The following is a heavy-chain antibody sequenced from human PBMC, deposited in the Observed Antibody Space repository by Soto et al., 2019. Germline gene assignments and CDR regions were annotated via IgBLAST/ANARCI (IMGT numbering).Heavy chain of an antibody. CDR1: GGTFSSYA. D-gene: IGHD3-16*02. V-gene: IGHV1-69*13. CDR2: IIPIFGTA. Sequence: SVKVSCKASGGTFSSYAISWVRQAPGQGLEWMGGIIPIFGTANYAQKFQGRVTITADESTSTAYMELSSLRSEDTAVYYCAREGAPRGSYRYDAFDIWGQGTTVTVSS. J-gene: IGHJ3*02. CDR3: AREGAPRGSYRYDAFDI.